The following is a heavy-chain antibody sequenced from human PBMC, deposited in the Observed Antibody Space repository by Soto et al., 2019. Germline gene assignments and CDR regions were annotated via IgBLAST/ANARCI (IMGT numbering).Heavy chain of an antibody. Sequence: QGQLVQSGAEVKKPGSSVKVSCKASGGTFSSYAISWVRQAPGQGLEWMGGIIPIFGKANYAKTFQGRVTITADESTSTAYMELSSLRSEDTAVYYGERDSSGGFDYWGQGTLVTVSS. J-gene: IGHJ4*02. CDR3: ERDSSGGFDY. CDR2: IIPIFGKA. CDR1: GGTFSSYA. V-gene: IGHV1-69*01. D-gene: IGHD6-19*01.